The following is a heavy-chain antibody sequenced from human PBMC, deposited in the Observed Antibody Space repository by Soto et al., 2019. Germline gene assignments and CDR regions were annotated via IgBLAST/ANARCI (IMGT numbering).Heavy chain of an antibody. CDR1: GGTFSSYA. CDR3: ARGGPISSGWYATPYYFDY. CDR2: IIPIFGTA. D-gene: IGHD6-19*01. Sequence: QVQLVQSGAEVKKPGSSVKVSCKASGGTFSSYAISWVRQAPGQGHEWMGGIIPIFGTANYAQKFQGRVTITADESTSTAYMGLSSLRSEDTAVYYCARGGPISSGWYATPYYFDYWGQGTLVTVSS. J-gene: IGHJ4*02. V-gene: IGHV1-69*12.